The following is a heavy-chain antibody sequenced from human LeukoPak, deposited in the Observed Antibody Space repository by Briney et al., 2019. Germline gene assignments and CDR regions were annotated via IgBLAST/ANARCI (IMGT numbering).Heavy chain of an antibody. CDR1: GGTFSSYA. CDR2: IIPILGIA. Sequence: GASVKVSCKASGGTFSSYAISWVRQAPGQGLEWMGRIIPILGIANYAQKFQGRVTITADKSTSTAYMELSSLRSEDTAVYYCARGGAAAGTIGNWFDPWGQGTLVTVSS. D-gene: IGHD6-13*01. CDR3: ARGGAAAGTIGNWFDP. V-gene: IGHV1-69*04. J-gene: IGHJ5*02.